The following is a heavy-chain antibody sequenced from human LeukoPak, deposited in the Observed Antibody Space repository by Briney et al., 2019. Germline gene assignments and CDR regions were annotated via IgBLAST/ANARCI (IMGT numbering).Heavy chain of an antibody. V-gene: IGHV1-2*02. CDR2: INPNSGGT. Sequence: ASVKVSCKASGYTFTGYYMHWVRQAPGQGLEWMGWINPNSGGTNYAQKFQGRVTMTRDTSISTAYMELSSLRSEDTAVYYCARGIVYGDSGYYYYYYMDVWGKGTTVTVSS. CDR3: ARGIVYGDSGYYYYYYMDV. J-gene: IGHJ6*03. D-gene: IGHD4-17*01. CDR1: GYTFTGYY.